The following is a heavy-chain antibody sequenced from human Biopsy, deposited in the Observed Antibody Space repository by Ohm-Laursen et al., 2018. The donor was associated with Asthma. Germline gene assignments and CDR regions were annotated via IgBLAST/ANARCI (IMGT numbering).Heavy chain of an antibody. Sequence: SVTVSCTASEATFSSYVIGWVRQAPGQGLEWMGGIMPPFGLTNYAQRFQDRLTISADKSTRTAYMELRRLRSEDSAVYYCARDHCSALWAGVSTDNCYFDYWGQGTLLTVSS. CDR3: ARDHCSALWAGVSTDNCYFDY. V-gene: IGHV1-69*10. J-gene: IGHJ4*02. D-gene: IGHD5/OR15-5a*01. CDR1: EATFSSYV. CDR2: IMPPFGLT.